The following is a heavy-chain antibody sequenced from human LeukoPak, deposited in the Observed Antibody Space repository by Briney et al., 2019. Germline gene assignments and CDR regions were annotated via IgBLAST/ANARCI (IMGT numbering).Heavy chain of an antibody. CDR2: IYPGDSDA. CDR3: ALRKSIGGSGDWFAP. V-gene: IGHV5-51*01. Sequence: HGESLKISCQGSGFTFAYYWIGWVRQMPGKGLEWMGIIYPGDSDAGYSPSFQGQVTMSVDKSISTAFLQWRSLKASDSAMYYCALRKSIGGSGDWFAPWGQGTLVTVSS. CDR1: GFTFAYYW. D-gene: IGHD3-10*01. J-gene: IGHJ5*02.